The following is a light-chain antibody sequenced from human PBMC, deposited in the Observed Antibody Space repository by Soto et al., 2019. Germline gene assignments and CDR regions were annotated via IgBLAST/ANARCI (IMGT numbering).Light chain of an antibody. CDR1: QSVLHSSNNKNY. Sequence: DIVMTQSPDSLALSLGERATINCRSSQSVLHSSNNKNYLVWYQQKAGQPPKVLIYWASTRESGVPDRFSGSGSGTHFTLTISSLQAEDVAVYYCQQYYSLPLTFGGGTKVEIK. CDR3: QQYYSLPLT. CDR2: WAS. V-gene: IGKV4-1*01. J-gene: IGKJ4*01.